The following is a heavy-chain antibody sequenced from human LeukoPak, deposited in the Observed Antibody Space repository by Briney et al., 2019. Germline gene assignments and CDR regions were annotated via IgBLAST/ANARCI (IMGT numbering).Heavy chain of an antibody. D-gene: IGHD3-9*01. Sequence: QAGGSLRLSCVASGFTFRTYAMHWVRQAPGKGLEYVSVISSDGTTSYYANSVKGRFTVSRDNSKDTLYLQMGSLRIEDMAVYYCARGFPFDLNAFDIWGQGTMVTVSS. CDR3: ARGFPFDLNAFDI. CDR1: GFTFRTYA. V-gene: IGHV3-64*01. CDR2: ISSDGTTS. J-gene: IGHJ3*02.